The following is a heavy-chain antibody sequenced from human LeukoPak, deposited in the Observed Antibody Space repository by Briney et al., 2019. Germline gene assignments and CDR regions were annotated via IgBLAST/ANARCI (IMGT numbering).Heavy chain of an antibody. V-gene: IGHV3-11*01. J-gene: IGHJ1*01. D-gene: IGHD6-19*01. Sequence: GGSLRLSCAASGLTFSDEYMSWIRQAPGKGLEWVSYISNTGDFIAYADSVKGRFTMSRDNAKNSLYLQMNSLRAEDAAAYYCARVYSSGSRAFQHWGQGTLVTVSS. CDR3: ARVYSSGSRAFQH. CDR1: GLTFSDEY. CDR2: ISNTGDFI.